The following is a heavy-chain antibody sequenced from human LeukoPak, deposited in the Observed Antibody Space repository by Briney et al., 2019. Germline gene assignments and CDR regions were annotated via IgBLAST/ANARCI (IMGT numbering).Heavy chain of an antibody. CDR1: GFTFSNSG. V-gene: IGHV3-15*01. D-gene: IGHD3-10*01. Sequence: GGSLRLSCAASGFTFSNSGMSWVRQAPGKGLEWVCRIKSKTDGGTTDYAATVKGRFSISRDDSKNTLYLQMNSRKTEDTAVYYCSTDSTMVYWGQGTLVTVSS. CDR2: IKSKTDGGTT. CDR3: STDSTMVY. J-gene: IGHJ4*02.